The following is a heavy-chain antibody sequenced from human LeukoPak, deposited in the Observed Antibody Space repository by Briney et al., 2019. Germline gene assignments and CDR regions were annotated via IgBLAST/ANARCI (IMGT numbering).Heavy chain of an antibody. V-gene: IGHV3-15*01. D-gene: IGHD2-2*02. Sequence: PGGSLRLSCAASGITFSNAWMGWARQAPGKGLEWVGRIKSKTDGETTEYAAPVKGRFTISRDDPKNTLYLQMNSLRAEDTAVYYCARDFRHIPDYWGQGTLVTVSS. CDR3: ARDFRHIPDY. CDR1: GITFSNAW. J-gene: IGHJ4*02. CDR2: IKSKTDGETT.